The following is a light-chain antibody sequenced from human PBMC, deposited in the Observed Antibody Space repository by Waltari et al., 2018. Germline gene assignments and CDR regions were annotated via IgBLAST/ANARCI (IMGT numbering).Light chain of an antibody. V-gene: IGLV3-21*02. CDR3: QVWDSGSDHYV. Sequence: SYVLTQPPSVSVAPGQTARISCDGNHIGSKNVHWYQQKPGPAPVLVVYDDGDRPSGFPERFSGANSGNTATLTISRVDAGDEADYYCQVWDSGSDHYVFGTVTKVTVL. CDR2: DDG. J-gene: IGLJ1*01. CDR1: HIGSKN.